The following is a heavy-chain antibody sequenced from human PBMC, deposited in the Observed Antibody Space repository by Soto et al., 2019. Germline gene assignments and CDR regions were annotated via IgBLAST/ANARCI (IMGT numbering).Heavy chain of an antibody. CDR3: ARARDKIAAAGHYYYYYMDV. Sequence: GGSLRLSCAASGFTFSDYYMSWIRQAPGKGLEWVSYISSSGSTIYYADSVKGRFTISRDNAKNSLYLQMNSLRAEDTAVYYCARARDKIAAAGHYYYYYMDVRGKGTTVTVSS. D-gene: IGHD6-13*01. CDR1: GFTFSDYY. V-gene: IGHV3-11*01. CDR2: ISSSGSTI. J-gene: IGHJ6*03.